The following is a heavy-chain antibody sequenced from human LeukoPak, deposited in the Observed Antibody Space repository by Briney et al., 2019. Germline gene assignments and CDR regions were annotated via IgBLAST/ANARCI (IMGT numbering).Heavy chain of an antibody. CDR3: AKDQAVAGHPLDY. J-gene: IGHJ4*02. CDR2: IRYDGNNK. CDR1: EFTFRNYD. V-gene: IGHV3-30*02. Sequence: PGGSLRLSCAASEFTFRNYDMHWVRQAPGKGLEWVAFIRYDGNNKYYAGSVKGRFTISRDNSKNTLYLQMNSLRAEDTAVYYCAKDQAVAGHPLDYWGQGTLVTVSS. D-gene: IGHD6-19*01.